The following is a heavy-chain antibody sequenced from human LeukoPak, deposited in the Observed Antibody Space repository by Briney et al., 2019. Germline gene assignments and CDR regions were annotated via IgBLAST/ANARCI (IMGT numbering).Heavy chain of an antibody. CDR3: ARDYSSGWFDP. Sequence: SETLSLTCTVSGGSISSYYWSWIRQPPGKGLEWIGYIYYSGSTNYNPSLKSRVTISVDTSKNQFSLKLSFVTAADTAVYYCARDYSSGWFDPWGQGTLVTVSS. J-gene: IGHJ5*02. CDR1: GGSISSYY. V-gene: IGHV4-59*01. D-gene: IGHD2-15*01. CDR2: IYYSGST.